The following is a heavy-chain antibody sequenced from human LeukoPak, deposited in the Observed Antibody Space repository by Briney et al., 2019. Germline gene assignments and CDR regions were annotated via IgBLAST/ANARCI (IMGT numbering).Heavy chain of an antibody. V-gene: IGHV4-28*02. Sequence: SQTLSLTCTVSGGSISSSNWWGWIRQPPGKGLEWIGYIYYSGSTYYNPSLKSRVTMSVDTSKNQFSLKLSSVTAVDTAVYYCARGGSYGYVDYWGQGTLVTVSS. CDR3: ARGGSYGYVDY. J-gene: IGHJ4*02. CDR2: IYYSGST. D-gene: IGHD5-18*01. CDR1: GGSISSSNW.